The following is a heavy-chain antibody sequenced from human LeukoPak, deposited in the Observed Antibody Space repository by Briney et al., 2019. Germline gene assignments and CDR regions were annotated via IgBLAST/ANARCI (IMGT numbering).Heavy chain of an antibody. Sequence: SETLSLTCTVSGGSISSYYWSWIRQPPGKGLEWIGYMYYRGNTNYNPSLKSRVTISVDTSKNQFSLKLSSVTAADTAVYYCARDVYKYDSSGSRAFDIWGQGTMVTVSS. CDR1: GGSISSYY. V-gene: IGHV4-59*01. D-gene: IGHD3-22*01. CDR2: MYYRGNT. J-gene: IGHJ3*02. CDR3: ARDVYKYDSSGSRAFDI.